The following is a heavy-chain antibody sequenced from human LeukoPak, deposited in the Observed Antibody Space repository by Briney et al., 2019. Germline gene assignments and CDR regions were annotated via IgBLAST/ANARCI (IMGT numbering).Heavy chain of an antibody. J-gene: IGHJ6*03. CDR2: MYHSGST. CDR1: GYSIRSDYY. D-gene: IGHD3-3*02. CDR3: ARVGSIFGVVIRTYYYYMDV. Sequence: SETLSLTCTVSGYSIRSDYYWGWIRQPPGKGLEWIGTMYHSGSTYHNPSLQSRVTISADMSKNQFSLNLSSVTAADTAVYYCARVGSIFGVVIRTYYYYMDVWGKGTTVTVSS. V-gene: IGHV4-38-2*02.